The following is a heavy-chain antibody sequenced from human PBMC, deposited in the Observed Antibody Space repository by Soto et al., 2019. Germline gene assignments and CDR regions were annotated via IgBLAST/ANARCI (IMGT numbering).Heavy chain of an antibody. J-gene: IGHJ6*03. Sequence: QVQLVESGGGLVKPGGSLRLSCAASGFTFSDYYMSWIRQAPGKGLEWVSYISSSGSTRSYPYSVKGRFTISRDNAKNSLYLPMNILRAEDTAVYYCASTMVRGVMTLQHYYYMDVWGKGTTVTFSS. CDR2: ISSSGSTR. CDR3: ASTMVRGVMTLQHYYYMDV. D-gene: IGHD3-10*01. V-gene: IGHV3-11*01. CDR1: GFTFSDYY.